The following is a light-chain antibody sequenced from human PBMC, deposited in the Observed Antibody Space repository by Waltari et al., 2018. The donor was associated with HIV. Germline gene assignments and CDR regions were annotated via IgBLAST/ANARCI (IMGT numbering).Light chain of an antibody. CDR3: SSYTTKTFLT. Sequence: QSALTQPASVSGSPGQSITISCTGPPSAIDPFHSVSWYQQHAGDAPKLIFFEVNYRPAGVSDRFSASKSGNTASLTISDLQAEDEADYFCSSYTTKTFLTFGGGTKLTVL. CDR1: PSAIDPFHS. J-gene: IGLJ2*01. V-gene: IGLV2-14*01. CDR2: EVN.